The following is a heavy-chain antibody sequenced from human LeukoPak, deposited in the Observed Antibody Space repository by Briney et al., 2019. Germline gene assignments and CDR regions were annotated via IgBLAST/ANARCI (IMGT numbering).Heavy chain of an antibody. J-gene: IGHJ4*02. V-gene: IGHV3-23*01. CDR1: GFTFSSYG. Sequence: GGTLRLSCAASGFTFSSYGMSWVRQAPGKGLEWVSAISGSGGSTYYADSVKGRFTISRDNSKNTLYLQMNSLRAEDTAVYYCAKDPPNYYGSGSSPPSYFDYWGQGTLVTVSS. CDR3: AKDPPNYYGSGSSPPSYFDY. CDR2: ISGSGGST. D-gene: IGHD3-10*01.